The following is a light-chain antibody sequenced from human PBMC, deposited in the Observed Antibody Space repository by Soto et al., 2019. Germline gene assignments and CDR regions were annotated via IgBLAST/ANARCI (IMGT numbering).Light chain of an antibody. Sequence: EIVLTQSPLSLPVTPGEPASISCRSSQNLLHSNGYNYLNWYLQKPGQSPQLLIYLGSNRAPGVPDRFSGSGSGTDFTLTINRVEAEDVGLYFCAQGLATPFTFGGGTRWIS. CDR3: AQGLATPFT. V-gene: IGKV2-28*01. J-gene: IGKJ4*01. CDR2: LGS. CDR1: QNLLHSNGYNY.